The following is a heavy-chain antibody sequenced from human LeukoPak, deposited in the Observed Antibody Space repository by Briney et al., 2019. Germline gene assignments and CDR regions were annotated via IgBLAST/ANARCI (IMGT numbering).Heavy chain of an antibody. CDR2: IKQDGSEK. CDR1: GFTFSSYW. V-gene: IGHV3-7*01. D-gene: IGHD2-2*02. J-gene: IGHJ6*02. CDR3: AREVSPCSSTSCYIYYYYGMDV. Sequence: GGSLRLSCAASGFTFSSYWMSWVRQAPGKGLEGVANIKQDGSEKYYVDSVKGRFTISRDNAKNSLYLQMNSLRAEDTAVYYCAREVSPCSSTSCYIYYYYGMDVWGQGTTVTVSS.